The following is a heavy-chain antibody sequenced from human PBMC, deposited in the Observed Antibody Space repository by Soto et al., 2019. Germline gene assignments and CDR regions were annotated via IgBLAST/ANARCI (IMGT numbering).Heavy chain of an antibody. V-gene: IGHV3-30*18. CDR3: AKAPYYYDSSGYLYGMDV. CDR2: ISYDGSNK. CDR1: GFTFSSYG. J-gene: IGHJ6*02. D-gene: IGHD3-22*01. Sequence: QVQLVESGGGVVQPGRSLRLSCAASGFTFSSYGMHWVRQAPGKGLEWVAVISYDGSNKYYADSVKGRFTISRDNSKNTLYLQMNSLRAEDTAVYYCAKAPYYYDSSGYLYGMDVWGQGTTVTVSS.